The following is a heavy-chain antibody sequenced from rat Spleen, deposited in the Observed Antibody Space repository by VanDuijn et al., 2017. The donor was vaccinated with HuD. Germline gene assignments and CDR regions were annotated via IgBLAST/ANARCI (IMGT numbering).Heavy chain of an antibody. Sequence: EVQLVESGGGLVQPGRSLKLSCAASGFTFSNYDMAWVRQAPTKGLEWVASISPSGGSTYYRDSVKGRFTVSRDNAKSTLYLQMDSLRSEDTATYYGARQLTTEASFDYWGQGVMVTVSS. J-gene: IGHJ2*01. D-gene: IGHD1-11*01. CDR1: GFTFSNYD. CDR3: ARQLTTEASFDY. CDR2: ISPSGGST. V-gene: IGHV5-25*01.